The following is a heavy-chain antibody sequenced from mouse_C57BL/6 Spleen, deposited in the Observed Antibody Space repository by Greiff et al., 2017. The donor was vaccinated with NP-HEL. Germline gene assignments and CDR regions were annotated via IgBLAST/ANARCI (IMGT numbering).Heavy chain of an antibody. CDR2: IWPGGGT. V-gene: IGHV2-9-1*01. CDR1: WFSLTSFA. CDR3: ATYDYDGGGFAY. D-gene: IGHD2-4*01. Sequence: VPVVGSGPGLVAPSQSLSLTFTVSWFSLTSFAISLVRQPPGKGLGWVGRIWPGGGTNYNSALKSRLSISKDNSKSQVFLKMNSLQTDDTARYYCATYDYDGGGFAYWGQGTLVTVSA. J-gene: IGHJ3*01.